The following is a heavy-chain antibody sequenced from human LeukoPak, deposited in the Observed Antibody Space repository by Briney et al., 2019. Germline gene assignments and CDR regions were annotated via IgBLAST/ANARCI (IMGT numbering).Heavy chain of an antibody. J-gene: IGHJ4*02. CDR3: ARAYDYVWGSYRHCSFEY. D-gene: IGHD3-16*02. V-gene: IGHV1-18*01. Sequence: ASVEVSCKASGYTFTSYGISWVRQAPGQGLEWMEWISAYNGNTNYAQKLQGRVTMTTDTSTSTAYMELRSLRSDDTAVYYCARAYDYVWGSYRHCSFEYWGQGTLVTVSS. CDR1: GYTFTSYG. CDR2: ISAYNGNT.